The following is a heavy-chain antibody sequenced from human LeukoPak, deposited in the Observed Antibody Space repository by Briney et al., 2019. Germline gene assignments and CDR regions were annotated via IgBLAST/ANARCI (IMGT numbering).Heavy chain of an antibody. Sequence: SQTLSLTCIVSGGSISSGGSYWSWIRQPPGKGLEWIGEINHSGSTNYNPSLKSRVTISVDTSKNQFSLKLSSVTAADTAVYYCARGLATVDYWGQGTLVTVSS. CDR2: INHSGST. J-gene: IGHJ4*02. CDR1: GGSISSGGSY. CDR3: ARGLATVDY. V-gene: IGHV4-30-2*01.